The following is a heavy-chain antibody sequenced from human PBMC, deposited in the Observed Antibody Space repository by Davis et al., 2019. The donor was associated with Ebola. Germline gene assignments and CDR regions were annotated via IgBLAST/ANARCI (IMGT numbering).Heavy chain of an antibody. CDR1: GGSISSYY. Sequence: PSETLSLTCTVSGGSISSYYWSWIRQPPGKGLEWIGYIYYSGSTNYNPSLKSRVTISVDTSKNQFSLKLSSVTAADTAVYYCARMGGGAAAGTDYWGQGTLVTVSS. V-gene: IGHV4-59*01. J-gene: IGHJ4*02. D-gene: IGHD6-13*01. CDR2: IYYSGST. CDR3: ARMGGGAAAGTDY.